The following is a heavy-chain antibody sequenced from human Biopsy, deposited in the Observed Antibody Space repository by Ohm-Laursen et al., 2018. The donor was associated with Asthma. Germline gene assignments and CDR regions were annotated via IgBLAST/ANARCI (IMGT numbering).Heavy chain of an antibody. D-gene: IGHD6-19*01. CDR1: GYSLTDLS. Sequence: ASVKVSCKISGYSLTDLSMHWVRQAPGQGLEWMGGHDHEEGGTVNARRFQGRVTMTEDTSTDTAYMELSSLSSDDTALYFCARGGWQVGGFDSWGQGTLVTVSS. CDR2: HDHEEGGT. CDR3: ARGGWQVGGFDS. V-gene: IGHV1-24*01. J-gene: IGHJ4*02.